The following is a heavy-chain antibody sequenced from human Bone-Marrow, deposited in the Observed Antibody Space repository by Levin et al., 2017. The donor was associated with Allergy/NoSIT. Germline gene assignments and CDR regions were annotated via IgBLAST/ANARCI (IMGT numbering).Heavy chain of an antibody. CDR1: GDSTNNSF. D-gene: IGHD3-22*01. J-gene: IGHJ4*02. V-gene: IGHV4-59*08. CDR2: ISRSGST. Sequence: SQTLSLTCPVSGDSTNNSFWSWIRQPPGKGLEWIGYISRSGSTRDNPSLRSRLSISVDTSKNHFSLKLNSVTAADTAVYYCARFFSSYHSGGYYQPNYFDYWGQGTLVTVSS. CDR3: ARFFSSYHSGGYYQPNYFDY.